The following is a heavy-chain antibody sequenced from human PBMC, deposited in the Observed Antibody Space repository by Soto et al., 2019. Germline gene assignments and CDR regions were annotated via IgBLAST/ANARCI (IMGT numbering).Heavy chain of an antibody. Sequence: PGESLKISCKGSGYSFTSYWIGWVRQMPGKGLEWMGIIYPGDSDTRYSPSFQGQVTISADKSISTAYLQWSSLKASDTAMYYCARPLGSYYYDSSGPLGLDAFDIWGQGTMVTVSS. CDR3: ARPLGSYYYDSSGPLGLDAFDI. V-gene: IGHV5-51*01. D-gene: IGHD3-22*01. CDR2: IYPGDSDT. CDR1: GYSFTSYW. J-gene: IGHJ3*02.